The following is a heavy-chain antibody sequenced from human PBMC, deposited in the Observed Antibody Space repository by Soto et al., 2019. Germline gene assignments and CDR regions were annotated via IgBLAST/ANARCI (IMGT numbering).Heavy chain of an antibody. CDR2: IDPSDSYT. D-gene: IGHD2-2*01. CDR3: ARLYCSSTSCNYGMDV. Sequence: GESLKISCKGSGYSFTSYCISWVRQMPGKGLEWMGRIDPSDSYTNYSPSFQGHVTISADKSISTAYLQWSSLKASDTAMYYCARLYCSSTSCNYGMDVWGQGTTVTVSS. J-gene: IGHJ6*02. CDR1: GYSFTSYC. V-gene: IGHV5-10-1*01.